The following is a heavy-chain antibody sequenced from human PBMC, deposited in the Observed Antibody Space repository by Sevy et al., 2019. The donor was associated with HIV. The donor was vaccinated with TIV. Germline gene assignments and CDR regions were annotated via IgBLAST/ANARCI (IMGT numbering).Heavy chain of an antibody. CDR2: IRSKAYGGTT. CDR1: GFTFGDYA. CDR3: TRVHSSGLYSPFYSYYGMDV. D-gene: IGHD6-19*01. J-gene: IGHJ6*02. Sequence: GGSLRLSCTASGFTFGDYAMSWFRQAPGKGLEWEGFIRSKAYGGTTEYAASVKGRFTISRDDSKSIAYLQMNSLKTEDTAVYYCTRVHSSGLYSPFYSYYGMDVWGQGTTVTVSS. V-gene: IGHV3-49*03.